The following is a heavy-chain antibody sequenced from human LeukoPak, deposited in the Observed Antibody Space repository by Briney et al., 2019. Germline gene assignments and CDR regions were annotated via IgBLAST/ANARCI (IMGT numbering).Heavy chain of an antibody. Sequence: GGSLRLSCAASGFTVSSNYMSWVRQAPGKGLEWVSVIYSGGSTYYADSVKGRFTISRDNSKNTLYLQMNSLRAEDTAVYYCARALSTRAAAGLYYFDYWGQGTLVTVSS. V-gene: IGHV3-53*01. D-gene: IGHD6-13*01. CDR2: IYSGGST. CDR3: ARALSTRAAAGLYYFDY. CDR1: GFTVSSNY. J-gene: IGHJ4*02.